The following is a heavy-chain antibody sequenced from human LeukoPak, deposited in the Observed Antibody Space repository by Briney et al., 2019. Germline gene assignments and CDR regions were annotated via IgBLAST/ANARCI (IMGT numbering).Heavy chain of an antibody. CDR3: ARLSSYCGGDCPRDAFDI. V-gene: IGHV5-51*01. J-gene: IGHJ3*02. D-gene: IGHD2-21*02. CDR2: IFPGDSDT. CDR1: GYSFTSYW. Sequence: GESLQISCKGSGYSFTSYWIGWVRQMPGKGLEWMGIIFPGDSDTKYSPSFQGQVTISADKSISTAYLQWSSLKASDTAMYYCARLSSYCGGDCPRDAFDIWGQGTMVTVSS.